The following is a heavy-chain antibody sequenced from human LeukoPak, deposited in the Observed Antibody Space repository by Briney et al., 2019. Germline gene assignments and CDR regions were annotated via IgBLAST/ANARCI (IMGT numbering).Heavy chain of an antibody. J-gene: IGHJ4*02. V-gene: IGHV4-59*12. Sequence: PSETLSLTCTVSGGSISSYYWSWIRQPPGKGLEWIGYIYYSGSTNYNPSLKSRVTISVDTSKNQFSLKLSSVTAADTAVYYCARDSEIRPNDFWSGYYGAFDYWGQGTLVTVSS. CDR1: GGSISSYY. D-gene: IGHD3-3*01. CDR3: ARDSEIRPNDFWSGYYGAFDY. CDR2: IYYSGST.